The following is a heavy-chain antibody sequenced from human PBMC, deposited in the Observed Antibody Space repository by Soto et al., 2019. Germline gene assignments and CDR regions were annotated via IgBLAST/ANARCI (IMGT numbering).Heavy chain of an antibody. Sequence: QVQLVQSGAEVKTPGSSVEVSCKASGGIFSSFSITWVRQVPGHGLEWMGGIIPMTGTPNYAEKFQGRLTLTADASNRTAYLILSSLNSEDTAVYYCASGPRFPGATSWLDPWGQGTVVIVSS. D-gene: IGHD3-3*01. J-gene: IGHJ5*02. V-gene: IGHV1-69*01. CDR1: GGIFSSFS. CDR2: IIPMTGTP. CDR3: ASGPRFPGATSWLDP.